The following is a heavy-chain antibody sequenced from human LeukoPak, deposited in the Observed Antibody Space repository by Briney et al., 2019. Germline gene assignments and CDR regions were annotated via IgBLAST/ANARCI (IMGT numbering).Heavy chain of an antibody. Sequence: GGSLRLSCAASGFTFSDYYMSWIRQAPGKGLEWVSYISSSGSTIYYADSVKGRFTISRDNAKNSLYLQMNSLRAEDTAVYYCARDYCSTTTCLDYWGHGTLVTVSS. D-gene: IGHD2-2*01. CDR2: ISSSGSTI. CDR3: ARDYCSTTTCLDY. CDR1: GFTFSDYY. V-gene: IGHV3-11*04. J-gene: IGHJ4*01.